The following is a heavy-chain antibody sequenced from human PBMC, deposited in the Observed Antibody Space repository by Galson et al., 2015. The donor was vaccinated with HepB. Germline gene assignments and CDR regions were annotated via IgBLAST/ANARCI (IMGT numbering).Heavy chain of an antibody. V-gene: IGHV3-23*01. D-gene: IGHD3-22*01. J-gene: IGHJ4*02. CDR3: AKANAGITMIVVVVTTWDY. Sequence: SLRLSCAASGFTFSTSAMSCVRHAPGKGLEWVPGISGSGGSTFYADSLKGRFTISRDNSQNTLYLQMNSLTAEDTAIYYCAKANAGITMIVVVVTTWDYWGQGTLVTVAS. CDR2: ISGSGGST. CDR1: GFTFSTSA.